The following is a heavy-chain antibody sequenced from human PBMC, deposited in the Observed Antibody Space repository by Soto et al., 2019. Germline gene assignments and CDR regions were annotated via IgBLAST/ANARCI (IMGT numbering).Heavy chain of an antibody. V-gene: IGHV4-30-4*01. CDR3: ARWPQLEPRFDY. J-gene: IGHJ4*02. D-gene: IGHD1-1*01. Sequence: SETLSLTCTVSGVSISSGDYYWSWIRQTPGKGLEWIGYIYYSENTYYNPSLKSRVTISVDTSKNQFSLKLSSVTAADTAVYYCARWPQLEPRFDYWGQGTLVTVSS. CDR2: IYYSENT. CDR1: GVSISSGDYY.